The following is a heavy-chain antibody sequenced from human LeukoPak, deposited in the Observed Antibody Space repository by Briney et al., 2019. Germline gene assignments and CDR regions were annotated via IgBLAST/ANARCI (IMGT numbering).Heavy chain of an antibody. J-gene: IGHJ6*02. V-gene: IGHV4-39*01. CDR3: ASVGYCSSSSCYLPYYGMDV. D-gene: IGHD2-2*01. CDR1: GASISSSIYY. Sequence: NPSETLSLTCTVSGASISSSIYYWAWIRHPPGKGLEWIGIIYYTGSTHSNPSLKSRLTISVDTSKNQFSLNLSSVTAADTAVYYCASVGYCSSSSCYLPYYGMDVWGQGTRSPSP. CDR2: IYYTGST.